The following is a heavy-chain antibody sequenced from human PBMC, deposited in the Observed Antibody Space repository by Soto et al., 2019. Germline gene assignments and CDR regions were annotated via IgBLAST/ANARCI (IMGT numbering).Heavy chain of an antibody. D-gene: IGHD2-15*01. Sequence: QVQLVQSGAEVKKPGSSVKVSCKASGGTFSSYAISWVRQAPGQGLEWMGGIIPIFGTANYAQKFQGRVRITADKSTSTAYMELSSLRAEDTAVYYCARNRRDIVGVVAHWGFDYWGQGTLVTVSS. V-gene: IGHV1-69*14. CDR1: GGTFSSYA. J-gene: IGHJ4*02. CDR3: ARNRRDIVGVVAHWGFDY. CDR2: IIPIFGTA.